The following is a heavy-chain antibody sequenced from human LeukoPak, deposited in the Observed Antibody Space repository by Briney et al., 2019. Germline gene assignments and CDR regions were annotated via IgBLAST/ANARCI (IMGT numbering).Heavy chain of an antibody. CDR3: ARWEWLRTYGMDV. D-gene: IGHD5-12*01. V-gene: IGHV4-61*01. CDR1: GGSVSSGSYY. Sequence: SETLSLTCTVSGGSVSSGSYYWSWIRQPPGKGLEWIGYIYYSGSTNYNPSLKSRVTISVDTSKNQFSLKLSSVTAADTAVYYCARWEWLRTYGMDVWGQGTRSPSP. J-gene: IGHJ6*02. CDR2: IYYSGST.